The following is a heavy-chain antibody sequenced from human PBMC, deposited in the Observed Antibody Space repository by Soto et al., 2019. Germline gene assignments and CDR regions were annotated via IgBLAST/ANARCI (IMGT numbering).Heavy chain of an antibody. CDR3: ARGHDFWSGFSYFDY. J-gene: IGHJ4*02. Sequence: TLSLTCTVSGGSVSSGSHYWSWIRQPPGKRLEWVGYVYYSGSTNYNPSLQSRVTISVDTFKNQFSLKMNSVTAADTAVYYCARGHDFWSGFSYFDYWGQGTLVTVSS. V-gene: IGHV4-61*01. CDR2: VYYSGST. CDR1: GGSVSSGSHY. D-gene: IGHD3-3*01.